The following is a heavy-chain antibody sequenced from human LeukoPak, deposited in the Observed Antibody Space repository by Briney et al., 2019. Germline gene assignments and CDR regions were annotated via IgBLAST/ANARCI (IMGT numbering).Heavy chain of an antibody. J-gene: IGHJ6*02. CDR2: INPSGGST. CDR3: ARDNSFRVATIPTLYYYYGMDV. Sequence: GASVKVSCKASGGTFSSYAINWVRQAPGQGLEWMGIINPSGGSTSYAQKFQGRVTMTRDTSTSTVYMELSSLRSEDTAVYYCARDNSFRVATIPTLYYYYGMDVWGQGTTVTVSS. V-gene: IGHV1-46*01. CDR1: GGTFSSYA. D-gene: IGHD5-12*01.